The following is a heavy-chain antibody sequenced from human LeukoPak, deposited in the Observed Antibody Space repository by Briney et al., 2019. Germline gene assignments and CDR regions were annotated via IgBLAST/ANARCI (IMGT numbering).Heavy chain of an antibody. CDR2: ISSSSSYI. CDR3: ARGVVGALWYFDY. V-gene: IGHV3-21*01. D-gene: IGHD1-26*01. Sequence: GGSLRLSCAASGFTFSSYSMNWVRQAPGKGLEWVSSISSSSSYIYYADSVKGRFTISRDNAKNSLYLQMNSLRAEDTAVYYCARGVVGALWYFDYWGQGTLVTVSS. CDR1: GFTFSSYS. J-gene: IGHJ4*02.